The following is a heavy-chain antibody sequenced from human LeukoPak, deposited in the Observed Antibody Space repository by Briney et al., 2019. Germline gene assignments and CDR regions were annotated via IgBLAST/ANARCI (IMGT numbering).Heavy chain of an antibody. CDR2: IYTSGST. J-gene: IGHJ4*02. D-gene: IGHD3-10*01. CDR1: GGSISSYY. V-gene: IGHV4-4*07. CDR3: ARERLWFGELGELDH. Sequence: SETLSLTCTVSGGSISSYYWSWIRQPAGKGLEWIWRIYTSGSTNYNPSLKSRVTISVDTSKNPFSLKLSSVTAADTAVYYCARERLWFGELGELDHWGQGTLVTVSS.